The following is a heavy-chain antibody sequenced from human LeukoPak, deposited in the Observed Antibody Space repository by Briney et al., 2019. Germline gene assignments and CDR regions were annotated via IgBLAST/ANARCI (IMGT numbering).Heavy chain of an antibody. Sequence: SETLSLTCTVSGGSISSYYWSWIRQPPGKGLEWIGYIYYSGSTNYNPSLKSRVTISVDTPKNQFSLKLSSVTAADTAVYYCARDRRGYCSSTSCYGPYYYYGMDVWGKGTTVTVSS. D-gene: IGHD2-2*01. CDR3: ARDRRGYCSSTSCYGPYYYYGMDV. CDR2: IYYSGST. J-gene: IGHJ6*04. V-gene: IGHV4-59*01. CDR1: GGSISSYY.